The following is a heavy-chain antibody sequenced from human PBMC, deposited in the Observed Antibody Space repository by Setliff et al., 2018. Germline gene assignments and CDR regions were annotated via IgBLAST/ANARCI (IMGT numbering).Heavy chain of an antibody. CDR3: ARPLAAGELSGAFDI. Sequence: SETLSLTCAVSGYSISSGYYWGWIRQPPGKGLEWIGSIYHSGSTYYNPSLKSRVTISVDTSKNQFSLKLSSVTAADTAVYYCARPLAAGELSGAFDIWGQGTMVTVSS. V-gene: IGHV4-38-2*01. CDR1: GYSISSGYY. CDR2: IYHSGST. J-gene: IGHJ3*02. D-gene: IGHD6-13*01.